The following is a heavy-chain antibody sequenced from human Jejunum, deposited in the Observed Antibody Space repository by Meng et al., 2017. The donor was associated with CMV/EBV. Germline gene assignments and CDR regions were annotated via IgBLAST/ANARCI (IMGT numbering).Heavy chain of an antibody. V-gene: IGHV4-4*07. Sequence: QVHLQESGPGRVKPSGTLSLTCTVSGGSISGYYWNWIRQPAGKGLEWIGRVYMSGSTNYNPSLRSRVAMSVDTSKTQFSLRLTSVTAADTAVYYCARDRMAAPGTFEYWGQGTLVTVSS. CDR1: GGSISGYY. CDR2: VYMSGST. D-gene: IGHD6-13*01. CDR3: ARDRMAAPGTFEY. J-gene: IGHJ4*02.